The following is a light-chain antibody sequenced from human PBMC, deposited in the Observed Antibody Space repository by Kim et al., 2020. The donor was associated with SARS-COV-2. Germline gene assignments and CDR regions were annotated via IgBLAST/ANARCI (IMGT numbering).Light chain of an antibody. CDR2: GKN. Sequence: SSELTQDPAVSVALGQTVRITCQGDSLRSYYATWYQQKPGQAPIVVIYGKNNRPSGIPHRFSGSSSGGTASLTITVTQAGDEADYYCNSRGSNDNVLFGGGTQLTVL. V-gene: IGLV3-19*01. CDR3: NSRGSNDNVL. CDR1: SLRSYY. J-gene: IGLJ2*01.